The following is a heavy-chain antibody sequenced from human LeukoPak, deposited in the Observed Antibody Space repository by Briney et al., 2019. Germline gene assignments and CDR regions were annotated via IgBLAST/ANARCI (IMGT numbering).Heavy chain of an antibody. CDR1: GFTVSSNY. Sequence: PGVSLRFAFAASGFTVSSNYMSWVSQAPGKGLEWVSVIYSGGHTYYADAVMGRFNISKHNSKNTLYHQMTSLRAEDTAVYSCARGHTAWGQGTLVTVSS. V-gene: IGHV3-53*04. CDR2: IYSGGHT. J-gene: IGHJ5*02. CDR3: ARGHTA.